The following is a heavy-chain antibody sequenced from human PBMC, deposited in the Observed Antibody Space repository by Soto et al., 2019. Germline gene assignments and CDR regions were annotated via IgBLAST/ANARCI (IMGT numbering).Heavy chain of an antibody. CDR2: TYYRSKWYN. D-gene: IGHD6-13*01. Sequence: PSQTLSLTCAISGDSVSSNSAAWNRIRQSPSRGLEWLGRTYYRSKWYNDYAVSVKSRITINPDTSKNQFSLQLNSVTPEDTAVYYCAGGASSSWYQLSYYYYGMDVWGQGTTVTVSS. CDR3: AGGASSSWYQLSYYYYGMDV. CDR1: GDSVSSNSAA. V-gene: IGHV6-1*01. J-gene: IGHJ6*02.